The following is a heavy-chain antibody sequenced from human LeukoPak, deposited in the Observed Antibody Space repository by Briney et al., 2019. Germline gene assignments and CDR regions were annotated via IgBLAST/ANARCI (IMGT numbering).Heavy chain of an antibody. Sequence: GGALRLSCAASGFTFSTYWMHWVRQAPGKGLVWVSRINSDGSSTTYADSVKGRFTISRDNAKSTLYLQMNSLRAEDTAVYYCAREGFYQPLLRIDYWGQGTLVTVSS. J-gene: IGHJ4*02. CDR1: GFTFSTYW. V-gene: IGHV3-74*01. CDR2: INSDGSST. CDR3: AREGFYQPLLRIDY. D-gene: IGHD2-15*01.